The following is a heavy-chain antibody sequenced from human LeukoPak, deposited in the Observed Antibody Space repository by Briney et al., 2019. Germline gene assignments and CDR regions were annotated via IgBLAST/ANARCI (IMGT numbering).Heavy chain of an antibody. V-gene: IGHV3-64*01. D-gene: IGHD1-26*01. CDR3: ARAIGGIGWEPLDY. CDR2: ISSNGGST. J-gene: IGHJ4*02. CDR1: GFTVSSNY. Sequence: GGSLRLSCAASGFTVSSNYMSWVRQAPGKGLEYVSAISSNGGSTYYANSVKGRFTISRDNSKNTLYLQMGSLRAEDMAVYYCARAIGGIGWEPLDYWGQGTMVTVSS.